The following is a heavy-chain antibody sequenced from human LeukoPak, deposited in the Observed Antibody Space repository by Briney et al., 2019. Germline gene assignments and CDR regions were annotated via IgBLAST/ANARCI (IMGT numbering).Heavy chain of an antibody. V-gene: IGHV1-18*01. CDR2: ISAYNGNT. D-gene: IGHD3-10*01. CDR1: GYTFTSYG. J-gene: IGHJ5*02. Sequence: ASVKVSCKASGYTFTSYGISWVRQAPGQGLEWMGWISAYNGNTNYAQKLQGRVTMTTDTSTSTAYMELRSLRSDDTAVYYCARVNNGQGSRKMVRGVSNTLNWFDPWGQGTLVTVSS. CDR3: ARVNNGQGSRKMVRGVSNTLNWFDP.